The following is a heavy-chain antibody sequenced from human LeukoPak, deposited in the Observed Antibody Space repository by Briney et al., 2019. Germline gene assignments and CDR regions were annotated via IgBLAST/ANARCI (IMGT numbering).Heavy chain of an antibody. CDR2: ISGSGGST. CDR3: AKLGGSYDETSMEDY. D-gene: IGHD1-26*01. CDR1: GFTVSSNY. Sequence: PGGSLRLSCAASGFTVSSNYMSWVRQAPGKGLEWVSAISGSGGSTYYADSVKGRFTISRDNSKNTLYLQMNSLRAEDTAVYYCAKLGGSYDETSMEDYWGQGTLVTVSS. J-gene: IGHJ4*02. V-gene: IGHV3-23*01.